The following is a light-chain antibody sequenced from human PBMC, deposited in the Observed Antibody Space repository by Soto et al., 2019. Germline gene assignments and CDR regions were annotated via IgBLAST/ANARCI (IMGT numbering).Light chain of an antibody. J-gene: IGLJ1*01. Sequence: QSALTQPRSVSGSPGQSVTISCTGTSRDVDDYNYVSWFQQHPGKAPKLMIYDVSERPSGVPDRFSGSKSGNTASLTISGLQAEDEADYYCCSYGGTFYVFGTGTKLTVL. CDR3: CSYGGTFYV. CDR1: SRDVDDYNY. V-gene: IGLV2-11*01. CDR2: DVS.